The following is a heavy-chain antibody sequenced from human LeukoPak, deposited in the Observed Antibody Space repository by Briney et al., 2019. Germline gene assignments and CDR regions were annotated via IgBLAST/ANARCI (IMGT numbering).Heavy chain of an antibody. Sequence: SETLSFTCSGSGDSVTSSYWNWIRQPPGKGLEWIGYVSSDGTTNYTPSLRSRLIMSVDTAKNDISLILTSVTDADTAIYYCARLDCMVEGCYNHWGRGTLVTVSS. CDR3: ARLDCMVEGCYNH. CDR1: GDSVTSSY. CDR2: VSSDGTT. D-gene: IGHD2-15*01. V-gene: IGHV4-59*08. J-gene: IGHJ4*02.